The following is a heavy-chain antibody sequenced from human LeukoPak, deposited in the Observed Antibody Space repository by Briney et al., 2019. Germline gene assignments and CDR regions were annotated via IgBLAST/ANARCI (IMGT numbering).Heavy chain of an antibody. CDR2: IYYSGTT. CDR3: ASLGVPAAIRVGWFDP. Sequence: PSETLSLTCTVSGGSISSSSYYWGWIRQPPGKGLEWIGSIYYSGTTNYNPSLKSRVTISVDTSKNQFSLKLSSVTAADTAVYYCASLGVPAAIRVGWFDPWGQGTLVTVSS. D-gene: IGHD2-2*01. J-gene: IGHJ5*02. CDR1: GGSISSSSYY. V-gene: IGHV4-39*07.